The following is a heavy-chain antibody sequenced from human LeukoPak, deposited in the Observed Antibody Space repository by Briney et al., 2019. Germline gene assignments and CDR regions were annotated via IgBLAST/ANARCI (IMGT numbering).Heavy chain of an antibody. CDR3: ARRSCTGNSCYFDY. Sequence: SETLSLTCSVSGASISGHYWAWIRQPAGKGLEWIGRIYSSGSTTYNSSLKSRVTMSVDTSKNQFSLKLSSVTAADTAVYYCARRSCTGNSCYFDYWGQGTLVTVSS. J-gene: IGHJ4*02. CDR2: IYSSGST. CDR1: GASISGHY. D-gene: IGHD2-8*02. V-gene: IGHV4-4*07.